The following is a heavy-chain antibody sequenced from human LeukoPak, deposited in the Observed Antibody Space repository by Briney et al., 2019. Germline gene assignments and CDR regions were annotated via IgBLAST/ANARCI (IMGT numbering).Heavy chain of an antibody. CDR2: IIPIFGTA. Sequence: EASVKVSCKASGGTFSSYAISWVRQAPGQGLEWMGRIIPIFGTANYAQKFQGRVTITTDESTSTAYTELSSLRSEDTAVYYCARVPLAWDYVWGSYRFDDAFDIWGQGTMVTVSS. CDR1: GGTFSSYA. CDR3: ARVPLAWDYVWGSYRFDDAFDI. V-gene: IGHV1-69*05. D-gene: IGHD3-16*02. J-gene: IGHJ3*02.